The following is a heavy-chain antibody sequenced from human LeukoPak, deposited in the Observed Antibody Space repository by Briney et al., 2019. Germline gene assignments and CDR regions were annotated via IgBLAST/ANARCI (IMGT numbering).Heavy chain of an antibody. CDR3: ATQSVAAVYSWFDP. V-gene: IGHV1-69*06. CDR1: GGTFISYA. Sequence: GASVKVSCKASGGTFISYAISWVRQAPGQGLEWMGGIIPIFGTANYAQKFQGRVTITADKSTSTAYMELSSLRSEDTAVYYCATQSVAAVYSWFDPWGRGTLVTVSS. J-gene: IGHJ5*02. CDR2: IIPIFGTA. D-gene: IGHD2-15*01.